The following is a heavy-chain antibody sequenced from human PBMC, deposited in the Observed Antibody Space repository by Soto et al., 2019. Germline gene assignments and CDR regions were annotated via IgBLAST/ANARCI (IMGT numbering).Heavy chain of an antibody. CDR2: VSSYNGNT. J-gene: IGHJ4*02. V-gene: IGHV1-18*01. D-gene: IGHD3-10*02. CDR1: GYTFTSYG. Sequence: QVQLVQSGPEVKMPGASVNVSCKASGYTFTSYGINWVRQAPGQGLEWMGRVSSYNGNTKYAQKFQGRVTVTTDTSTTTVYMHLTSLRSDDTAVYYCARERGLTASTLFGYWGQGTVVTVS. CDR3: ARERGLTASTLFGY.